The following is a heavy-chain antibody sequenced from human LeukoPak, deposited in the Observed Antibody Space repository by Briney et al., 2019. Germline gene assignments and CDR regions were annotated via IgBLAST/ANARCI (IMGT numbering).Heavy chain of an antibody. Sequence: SETLSLTCTVSGGSISSGGYYWSWIRQHPGKGLEWIGYIYYSGSTYYNPSLKSRVTISVDTSKNQFSLKLSSVTAADTALYYCARRRATGYYFDYWGQGTLVTVSS. V-gene: IGHV4-31*03. CDR3: ARRRATGYYFDY. CDR1: GGSISSGGYY. D-gene: IGHD5-12*01. J-gene: IGHJ4*02. CDR2: IYYSGST.